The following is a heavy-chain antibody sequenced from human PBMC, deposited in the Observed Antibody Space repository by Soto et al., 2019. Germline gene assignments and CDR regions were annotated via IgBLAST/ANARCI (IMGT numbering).Heavy chain of an antibody. J-gene: IGHJ4*02. V-gene: IGHV3-30*03. CDR2: LANDGTYQ. D-gene: IGHD6-13*01. Sequence: QVQLVESGGGVVQHGGSLRLSCEASGFTFSGYGMHWVSQSTVEGLEWVAVLANDGTYQYYADSMKGRFTMSRDNSKNTLYLQMDSLRPGDTAVDYCARSRGGSSWFPPYYWGQGTLVTVSS. CDR3: ARSRGGSSWFPPYY. CDR1: GFTFSGYG.